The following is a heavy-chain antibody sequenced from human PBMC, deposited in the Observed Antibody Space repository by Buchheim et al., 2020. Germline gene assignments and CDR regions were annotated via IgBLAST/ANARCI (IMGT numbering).Heavy chain of an antibody. D-gene: IGHD7-27*01. Sequence: EVQLLESGGGLVQPGGSLRLSCAASGFTFSSYAMSWVRQAPGKGLEWASTMGDSGGSTYYADSVKGRFTLSRDNSGNPLYLRMNSLRAEDTAVYYCAKDLRLGILDYWGQGTL. CDR2: MGDSGGST. V-gene: IGHV3-23*01. J-gene: IGHJ4*02. CDR3: AKDLRLGILDY. CDR1: GFTFSSYA.